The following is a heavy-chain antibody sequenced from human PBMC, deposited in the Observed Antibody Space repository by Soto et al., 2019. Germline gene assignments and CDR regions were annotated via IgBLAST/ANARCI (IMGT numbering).Heavy chain of an antibody. CDR2: ISAYNGNT. D-gene: IGHD2-15*01. CDR1: GYTFTSYG. J-gene: IGHJ5*02. V-gene: IGHV1-18*01. CDR3: ARYCSGGSCSWAPYNWFDP. Sequence: ASVKVSCKASGYTFTSYGISWVRQAPGQGLEGMGWISAYNGNTNYAQKLQGRVTMTTDTSTSTAYMELRSLRSDDTAVYYCARYCSGGSCSWAPYNWFDPWGQGTLVTVSS.